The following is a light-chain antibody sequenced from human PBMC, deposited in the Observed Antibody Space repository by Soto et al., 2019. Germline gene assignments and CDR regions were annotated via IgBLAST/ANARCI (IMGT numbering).Light chain of an antibody. Sequence: EIVFTQSPGTLSLSPGDRATLSCRASESLGSSYLAWAHQKPGQAPRLFIYSGSSREAGIPERFSGSGSATEFTLTISSLEPEDFEVYYCQHYGSSPLTFGEGTKVDIK. CDR2: SGS. CDR1: ESLGSSY. V-gene: IGKV3-20*01. CDR3: QHYGSSPLT. J-gene: IGKJ4*01.